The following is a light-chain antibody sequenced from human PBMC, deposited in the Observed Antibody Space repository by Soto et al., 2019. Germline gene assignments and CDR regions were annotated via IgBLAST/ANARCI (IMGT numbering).Light chain of an antibody. V-gene: IGLV2-11*01. CDR2: DVT. Sequence: QSVLTQPRSVSGSPGQSVTISCTGTSSDVGGYNYVSWYQQHPRKAPKLMIYDVTKRPSGVPDRFSGSKSGNTASLTISGLQAEDEADYYCCSYAGSYGVFGGGTKLTVL. CDR1: SSDVGGYNY. CDR3: CSYAGSYGV. J-gene: IGLJ3*02.